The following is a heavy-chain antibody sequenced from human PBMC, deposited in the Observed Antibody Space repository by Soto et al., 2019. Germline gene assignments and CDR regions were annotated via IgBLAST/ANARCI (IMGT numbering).Heavy chain of an antibody. J-gene: IGHJ5*02. D-gene: IGHD6-13*01. CDR1: GYTFTSYY. V-gene: IGHV1-46*01. Sequence: QVQLVQSGAEVKKPGASVKVSCKASGYTFTSYYMHWVRQAPGQGLEWMGIINPSGGSTSYAQKFQGRVTMTRDTSTSTVYMELSSLRSEDTAVYYCARGGGVTIAAAGWFDPWGQGTLVTDSS. CDR2: INPSGGST. CDR3: ARGGGVTIAAAGWFDP.